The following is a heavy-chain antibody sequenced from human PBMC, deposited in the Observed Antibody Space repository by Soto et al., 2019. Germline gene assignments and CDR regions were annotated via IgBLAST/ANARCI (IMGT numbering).Heavy chain of an antibody. V-gene: IGHV6-1*01. J-gene: IGHJ6*02. CDR2: TYYRSRWFN. Sequence: SQTLSLTCAISGYSVSANSATWDWIRQSPSRGLEWLGRTYYRSRWFNDYAEYVRGRITINPDTSNTQLSLQLNSVTPDDTAVYYCARHNYDSSGYYHYYYGMDVWGQGTTV. D-gene: IGHD3-22*01. CDR3: ARHNYDSSGYYHYYYGMDV. CDR1: GYSVSANSAT.